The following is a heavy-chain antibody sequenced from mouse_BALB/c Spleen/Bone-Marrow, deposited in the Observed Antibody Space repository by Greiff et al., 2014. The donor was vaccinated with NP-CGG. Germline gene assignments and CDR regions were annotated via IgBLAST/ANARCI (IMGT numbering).Heavy chain of an antibody. J-gene: IGHJ4*01. V-gene: IGHV1S56*01. CDR2: IYPGNVNA. D-gene: IGHD1-1*01. CDR1: GYTFTSYY. Sequence: ESGPELVKPGASVRISCKASGYTFTSYYIHWVKQRPGQGLEWIGWIYPGNVNAKYNEKFKGKATLTADKSSSTAYMQLSSLTSEDSAVYFCARWGTTVVDAMDYWGQGTSVTVSS. CDR3: ARWGTTVVDAMDY.